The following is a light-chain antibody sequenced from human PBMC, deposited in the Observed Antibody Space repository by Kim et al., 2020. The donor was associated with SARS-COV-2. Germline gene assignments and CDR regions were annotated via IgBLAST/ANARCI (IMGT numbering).Light chain of an antibody. V-gene: IGLV9-49*01. Sequence: CTLGSGYSNYKVDWYQQRPGKGPRFVMRVGTGGIVGSKGDGIPVRFSVLGSGLNRYLTIKNIQEEDESDYHCGADHGSGSNFVWVFGGGTQLTVL. CDR1: SGYSNYK. CDR2: VGTGGIVG. J-gene: IGLJ3*02. CDR3: GADHGSGSNFVWV.